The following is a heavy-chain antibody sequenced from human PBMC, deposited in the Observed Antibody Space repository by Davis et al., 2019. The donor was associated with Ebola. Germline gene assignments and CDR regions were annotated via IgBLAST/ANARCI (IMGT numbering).Heavy chain of an antibody. CDR1: GFIFSSYV. D-gene: IGHD1-26*01. V-gene: IGHV3-23*01. Sequence: GESLKISCAASGFIFSSYVMRWVRQAPGKGLEWVSTLGTSADTYYADSVKGRFTISRDNSKNTLYLQMNGLRVEDTAIYYCAKDTSNIWFDIWGQGTMVTVSS. CDR2: LGTSADT. J-gene: IGHJ3*02. CDR3: AKDTSNIWFDI.